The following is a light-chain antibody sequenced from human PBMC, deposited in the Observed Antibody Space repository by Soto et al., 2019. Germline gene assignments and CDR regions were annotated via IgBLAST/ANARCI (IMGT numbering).Light chain of an antibody. Sequence: QSALTQPASVSGSPGQSITISCTGPSGDVGSYDLVSWYQQHPGKVPKLLIYGGTKRPSGVSYRFSGSKSRNMASLTISGLQPEDEADYYCCSYAGGSAYVFASGTKLTVL. CDR3: CSYAGGSAYV. CDR1: SGDVGSYDL. J-gene: IGLJ1*01. V-gene: IGLV2-23*01. CDR2: GGT.